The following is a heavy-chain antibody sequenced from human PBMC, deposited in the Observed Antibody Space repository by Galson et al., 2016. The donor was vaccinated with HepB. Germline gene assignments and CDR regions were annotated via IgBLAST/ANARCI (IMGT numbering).Heavy chain of an antibody. CDR1: GGTFSSYA. CDR3: AGVSPPHIVATTGYFDY. Sequence: SVKVSCKASGGTFSSYALSWVRQAPGQGLEWMGGIIPIFGTANYAQRFQGRVTITADESTSTAYMELSSLRSEDTAGYYCAGVSPPHIVATTGYFDYWGQGTLVTVSS. J-gene: IGHJ4*02. V-gene: IGHV1-69*13. CDR2: IIPIFGTA. D-gene: IGHD5-12*01.